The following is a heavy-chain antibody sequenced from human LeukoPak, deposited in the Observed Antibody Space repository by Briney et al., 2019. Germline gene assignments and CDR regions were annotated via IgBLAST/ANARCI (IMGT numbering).Heavy chain of an antibody. D-gene: IGHD3-9*01. V-gene: IGHV4-39*01. CDR2: IYYSGSN. CDR1: GATLSNTDFY. J-gene: IGHJ4*02. CDR3: ARLTKGRYFDYIFDY. Sequence: SGTLSLTCTVSGATLSNTDFYWGSIRQPPGKGLQWIGNIYYSGSNYNNPSLSSRVSMSVHTSKNQFSLKMTSVAAADTAVYYCARLTKGRYFDYIFDYWGQGTLFTVST.